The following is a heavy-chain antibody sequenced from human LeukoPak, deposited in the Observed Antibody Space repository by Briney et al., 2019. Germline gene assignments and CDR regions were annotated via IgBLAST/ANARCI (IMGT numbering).Heavy chain of an antibody. CDR3: ARTSGTKLLRY. D-gene: IGHD2-2*01. Sequence: GGSLRLSCAGSGFIFSNYWVTWIRQAPGKGLEWVGNIKQDGSERYYVDSVKGRLTISRDNARDSAYLQMDNLRAEDTAVSYCARTSGTKLLRYWGQGTLVTVSS. CDR2: IKQDGSER. J-gene: IGHJ4*02. CDR1: GFIFSNYW. V-gene: IGHV3-7*01.